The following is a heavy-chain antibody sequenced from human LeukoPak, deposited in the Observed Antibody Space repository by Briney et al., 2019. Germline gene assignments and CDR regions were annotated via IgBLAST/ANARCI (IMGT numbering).Heavy chain of an antibody. Sequence: PSETLSLTCAVSGDSISSTNWWSWVRQSPGKGLEWIGEIFHRGGTNYNPSLKSRVTISVDTSKNQFSLKLSSVTAADTAVYYCARDLLNEGNHLDYWGQGTLVTVSS. D-gene: IGHD4-23*01. CDR1: GDSISSTNW. V-gene: IGHV4-4*02. CDR2: IFHRGGT. J-gene: IGHJ4*02. CDR3: ARDLLNEGNHLDY.